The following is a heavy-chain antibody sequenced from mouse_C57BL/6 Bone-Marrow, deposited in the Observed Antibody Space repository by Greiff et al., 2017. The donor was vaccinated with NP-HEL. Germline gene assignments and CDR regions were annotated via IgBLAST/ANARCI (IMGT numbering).Heavy chain of an antibody. CDR1: GFTFSSYG. D-gene: IGHD1-1*01. CDR3: ARGSYYGSSYGYFDV. CDR2: ISSGGSYT. J-gene: IGHJ1*03. V-gene: IGHV5-6*01. Sequence: DVHLVESGGDLVKPGGSLKLSCAASGFTFSSYGMSWVRQTPDKRLEWVATISSGGSYTYYPDSVKGRFTISRDNAKNTLYLQMSSLKSEDTAMYYCARGSYYGSSYGYFDVWGTGTTVTVSS.